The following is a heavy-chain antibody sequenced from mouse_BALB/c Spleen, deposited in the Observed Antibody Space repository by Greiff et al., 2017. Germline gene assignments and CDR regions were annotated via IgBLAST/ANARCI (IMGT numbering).Heavy chain of an antibody. CDR3: AREGGLRLDY. CDR1: GYTFTSYY. CDR2: IYPGNVNT. Sequence: QVQLQQSGPELVKPGASVRISCKASGYTFTSYYIHWVKQRPGQGLEWIGWIYPGNVNTKYNEKFKGKATLTADKSSSTAYMQLSSLTSEDSAVYFCAREGGLRLDYWGQGTTLTVSS. J-gene: IGHJ2*01. D-gene: IGHD2-12*01. V-gene: IGHV1S56*01.